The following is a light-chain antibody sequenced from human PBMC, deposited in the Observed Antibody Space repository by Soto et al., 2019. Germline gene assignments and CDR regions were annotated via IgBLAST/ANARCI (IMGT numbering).Light chain of an antibody. J-gene: IGKJ1*01. CDR2: GAS. Sequence: EIVLTQSPGTLSLSPGERATLSCRASQSVSTNYLAWYQHKPGQAPSLLIYGASSRATGISDRFSGSGSATDFPLTISRLEPEDFAVYYCQHYGSSRTFGQGTKVEIK. CDR1: QSVSTNY. V-gene: IGKV3-20*01. CDR3: QHYGSSRT.